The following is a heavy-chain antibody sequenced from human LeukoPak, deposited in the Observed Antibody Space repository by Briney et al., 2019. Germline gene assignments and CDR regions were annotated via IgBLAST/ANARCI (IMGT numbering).Heavy chain of an antibody. CDR3: ARESWSDSVAFDI. Sequence: GTSLRLSCAASGFNFSSYAMHWVPQAPGEGLEWVGLISYGGIDKSYADSVKGRFTISRYSSKRTLYLQMNSLRAEDTAMYYCARESWSDSVAFDIWGLGTMVIVSS. D-gene: IGHD3-3*01. CDR1: GFNFSSYA. V-gene: IGHV3-30*04. CDR2: ISYGGIDK. J-gene: IGHJ3*02.